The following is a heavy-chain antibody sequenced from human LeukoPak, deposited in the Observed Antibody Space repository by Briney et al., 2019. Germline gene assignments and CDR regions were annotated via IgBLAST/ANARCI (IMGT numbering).Heavy chain of an antibody. V-gene: IGHV1-8*01. J-gene: IGHJ6*02. CDR2: INPNSGNT. CDR3: ARGLGQLVRSYYYGMDV. CDR1: GYTFTSYD. Sequence: ASVKVSCKASGYTFTSYDINWVRQATGQGLEWMGWINPNSGNTGYAQKFQGRVTMTRNTSISTAYMELSSLRSEDTAVYYCARGLGQLVRSYYYGMDVWGQGTTVTVSS. D-gene: IGHD6-6*01.